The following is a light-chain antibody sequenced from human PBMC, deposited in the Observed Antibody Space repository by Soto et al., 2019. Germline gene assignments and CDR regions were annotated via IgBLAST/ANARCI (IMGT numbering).Light chain of an antibody. Sequence: EIVLTQSPGTLSLSPGERATLSCRASQSVRSNYLAWYQRKPDQAPRLLIYGASTKATGIPDRFSGTGSGTAFTLTISRLAPEDFAVYYCQQYGGSPYTFGQGTKLEIK. V-gene: IGKV3-20*01. CDR3: QQYGGSPYT. CDR2: GAS. J-gene: IGKJ2*01. CDR1: QSVRSNY.